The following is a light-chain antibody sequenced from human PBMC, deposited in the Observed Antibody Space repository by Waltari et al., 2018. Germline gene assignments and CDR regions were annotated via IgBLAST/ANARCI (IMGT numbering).Light chain of an antibody. Sequence: LVLTQSPSASAYLGASVKLTCTLSSGHSRNVIAWLPQRPGKGPRYVMKFNSDGSHRKGDDIPDRFSASNSGTEYYLTISSLQSEDEADYYCQTGGHGTWVFGGGTKLTVL. CDR1: SGHSRNV. CDR2: FNSDGSH. CDR3: QTGGHGTWV. V-gene: IGLV4-69*01. J-gene: IGLJ3*02.